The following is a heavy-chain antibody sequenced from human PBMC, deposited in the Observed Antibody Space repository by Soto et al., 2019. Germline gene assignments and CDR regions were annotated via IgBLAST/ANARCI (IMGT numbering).Heavy chain of an antibody. J-gene: IGHJ4*02. CDR1: GGTFSTYT. V-gene: IGHV1-69*02. Sequence: SVKVSCKASGGTFSTYTITWVRQAPGQGLEWMGRIIPIIGIINYAQKFQGRVTITADESTSTAYTELSSLRSEDTAVYYCASTGPVRGVIIGNFDYWGQGTLVTVSS. CDR3: ASTGPVRGVIIGNFDY. CDR2: IIPIIGII. D-gene: IGHD3-10*01.